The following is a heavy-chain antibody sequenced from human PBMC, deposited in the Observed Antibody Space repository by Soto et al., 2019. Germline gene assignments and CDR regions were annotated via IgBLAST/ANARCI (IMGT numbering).Heavy chain of an antibody. CDR3: ARDRGYDSSGYLDY. Sequence: GGSLRLSCAASGFTFSSYAMSWVRQAPGKGLEWVSAISGSGGSTYYADSVKGRFTISRDNSKNTLYLQMNSLRAEDTFVFYCARDRGYDSSGYLDYWGQGILVTVSS. V-gene: IGHV3-23*01. J-gene: IGHJ4*02. CDR1: GFTFSSYA. D-gene: IGHD3-22*01. CDR2: ISGSGGST.